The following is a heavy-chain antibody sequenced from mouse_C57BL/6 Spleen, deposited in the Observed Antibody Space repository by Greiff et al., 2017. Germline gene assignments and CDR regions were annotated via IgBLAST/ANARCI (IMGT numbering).Heavy chain of an antibody. CDR2: IYPGSGST. V-gene: IGHV1-55*01. Sequence: QVQLQQPGAELVKPGASVKMSCKASGYTFTSYWITWVKQRPGQGLEWIGDIYPGSGSTNDNEKFKSKATLTVDTSSSTAYMQLSSLTSEDSAVYYCAREYDGFPVAYWGQGTLVTVSA. D-gene: IGHD2-3*01. CDR3: AREYDGFPVAY. J-gene: IGHJ3*01. CDR1: GYTFTSYW.